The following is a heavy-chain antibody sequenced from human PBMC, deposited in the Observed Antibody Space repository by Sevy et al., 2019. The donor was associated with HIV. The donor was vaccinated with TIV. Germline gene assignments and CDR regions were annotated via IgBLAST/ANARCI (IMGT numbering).Heavy chain of an antibody. CDR2: ISSSSSYI. CDR3: ARDHNGASAFDI. D-gene: IGHD2-8*01. J-gene: IGHJ3*02. CDR1: GFTFSSYS. V-gene: IGHV3-21*01. Sequence: GGSLRLSCAASGFTFSSYSMNWVRQAPGKGLEWVSSISSSSSYIYYADSVKGRFTISRDNAKNSLYLQMNSLRAEDTAVYYCARDHNGASAFDISGQGTLVTVSS.